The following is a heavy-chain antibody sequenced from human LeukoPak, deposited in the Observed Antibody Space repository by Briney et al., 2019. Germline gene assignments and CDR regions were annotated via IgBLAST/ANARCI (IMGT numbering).Heavy chain of an antibody. CDR1: GYTFTGYY. J-gene: IGHJ5*02. CDR3: ARNHDSSGYYAGWFDP. V-gene: IGHV1-2*02. D-gene: IGHD3-22*01. CDR2: INPNSGGP. Sequence: ASVKVSCKASGYTFTGYYIHWVRQAPGQGLEWMGWINPNSGGPNYAQKFQGRATMTRDTSISTAYMELSRLRSDDTAVYYCARNHDSSGYYAGWFDPWGQGTLVTVSS.